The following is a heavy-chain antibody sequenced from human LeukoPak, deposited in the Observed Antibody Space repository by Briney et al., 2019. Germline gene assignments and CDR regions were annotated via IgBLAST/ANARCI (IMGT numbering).Heavy chain of an antibody. V-gene: IGHV3-48*04. CDR1: GFTFSSYS. J-gene: IGHJ4*02. Sequence: GGSLRLSCAASGFTFSSYSMNWVRQAPGKGLEWVSYISSSSSTIYYADSVKGRFTISRDNAKNSLYLQMNSLRAEDTAVYYCARVMVRGLPRGTFNYWGQGTLVTVSS. CDR2: ISSSSSTI. CDR3: ARVMVRGLPRGTFNY. D-gene: IGHD3-10*01.